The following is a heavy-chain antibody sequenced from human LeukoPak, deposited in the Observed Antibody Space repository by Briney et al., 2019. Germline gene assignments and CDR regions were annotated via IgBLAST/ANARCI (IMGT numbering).Heavy chain of an antibody. V-gene: IGHV4-39*01. CDR3: ASEKYYYDSSGYYDFCWFDP. CDR2: IYYSGST. Sequence: SETLSLTCTVSGGSIGSSSYYWGWIRQPPGKGLEWIGSIYYSGSTYYNPSLKSRVTISVDTSKNQFSLKLSSVTAADTAVYYCASEKYYYDSSGYYDFCWFDPWGQGTLVTVSS. J-gene: IGHJ5*02. D-gene: IGHD3-22*01. CDR1: GGSIGSSSYY.